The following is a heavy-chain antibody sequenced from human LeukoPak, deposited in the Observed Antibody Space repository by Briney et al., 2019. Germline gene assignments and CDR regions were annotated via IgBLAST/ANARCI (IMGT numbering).Heavy chain of an antibody. CDR2: ISGSGGST. J-gene: IGHJ4*02. D-gene: IGHD4-17*01. CDR3: AKDRDGDLHYFDY. V-gene: IGHV3-23*01. Sequence: GGSLRLSCAASGFTFSNYGMSWVRQAPGEGLEWVSVISGSGGSTYYADSVKGRFTISRDNSKNTLNLQMNSLRAEDTAVYYCAKDRDGDLHYFDYWGQGTLVTVSS. CDR1: GFTFSNYG.